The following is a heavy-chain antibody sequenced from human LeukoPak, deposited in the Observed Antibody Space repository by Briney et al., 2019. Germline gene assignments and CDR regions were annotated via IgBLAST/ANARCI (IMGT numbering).Heavy chain of an antibody. CDR2: IRYDGSNK. D-gene: IGHD3-22*01. V-gene: IGHV3-30*02. Sequence: GGSLRLSCAASGFTFITCGMHWVRQAPGKGLEWVAFIRYDGSNKYYADSVKGRFTISRDNSKNTLYLQMNSLRAEDTAVYYCAKIKGYYDSSGFADYWGQGTLVTVSS. CDR1: GFTFITCG. J-gene: IGHJ4*02. CDR3: AKIKGYYDSSGFADY.